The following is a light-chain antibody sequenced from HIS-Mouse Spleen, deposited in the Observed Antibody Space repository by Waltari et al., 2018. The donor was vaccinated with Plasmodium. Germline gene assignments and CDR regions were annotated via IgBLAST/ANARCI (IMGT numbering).Light chain of an antibody. V-gene: IGKV3-15*01. CDR1: KSVSSK. Sequence: EIVMTQSPATLSVSPGERATISCRASKSVSSKLAWYQQKLGQATRLLIYGSSTRTTGIPASCSGSGSGTEFTLTISGLQTEDFAVYYCQQYNNWSFTFGPGTKVDIK. J-gene: IGKJ3*01. CDR3: QQYNNWSFT. CDR2: GSS.